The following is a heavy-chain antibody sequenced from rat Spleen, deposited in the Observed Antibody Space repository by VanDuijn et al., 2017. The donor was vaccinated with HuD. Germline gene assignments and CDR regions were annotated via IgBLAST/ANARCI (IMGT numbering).Heavy chain of an antibody. Sequence: EVQLVESGGGLVQPGRSMKLSCAASGFTFRNYDMAWVRQAPTKGLEWVASISYDGSGPYSQNSVKARFTFSRDNAKSTLYLQMDSLRSEDTATYYGTSHGARVSRFAYWGQGTLVTVSS. J-gene: IGHJ3*01. D-gene: IGHD1-4*01. CDR1: GFTFRNYD. V-gene: IGHV5-20*01. CDR2: ISYDGSGP. CDR3: TSHGARVSRFAY.